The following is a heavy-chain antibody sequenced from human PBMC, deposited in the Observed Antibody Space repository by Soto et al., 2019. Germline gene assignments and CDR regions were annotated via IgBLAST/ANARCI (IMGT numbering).Heavy chain of an antibody. CDR1: GDSISSSNYY. CDR3: AGFISPYTTSSPTA. J-gene: IGHJ5*02. V-gene: IGHV4-39*01. Sequence: QVELQESGPGLVKAPETLSLMCTVSGDSISSSNYYWGWVRQPPGTGLEWIGSVYYSGSTYYSASLKSRVTISVDTSRGQFSLRLTSVTAADTAVYYCAGFISPYTTSSPTAWGQGTLVTVSS. CDR2: VYYSGST. D-gene: IGHD6-6*01.